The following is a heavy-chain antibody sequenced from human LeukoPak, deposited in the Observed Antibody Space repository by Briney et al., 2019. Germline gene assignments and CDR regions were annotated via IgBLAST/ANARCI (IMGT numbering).Heavy chain of an antibody. J-gene: IGHJ3*02. V-gene: IGHV1-69*05. D-gene: IGHD5-24*01. CDR3: ARDLGRNFDGAFDI. CDR1: GGTFSSYA. Sequence: SVKVSCKASGGTFSSYAISWVRQAPGQGLEWMGGIIPIFGTANYAQKFQGRVTITTDESTSTAYMELSSLRSEDTAVYYCARDLGRNFDGAFDIWGQGTMVTVSS. CDR2: IIPIFGTA.